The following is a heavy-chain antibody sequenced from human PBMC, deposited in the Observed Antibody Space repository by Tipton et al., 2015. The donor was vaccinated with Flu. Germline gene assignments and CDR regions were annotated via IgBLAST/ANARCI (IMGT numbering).Heavy chain of an antibody. CDR2: IYHTGST. Sequence: TLSLTCTVSGYSISSGYYWGWIRQPPGKGLEWIGSIYHTGSTFYNPSLMSRVTVSVDTSRNQLSLKLTSVTATDTAVYYCARVVANVPDPWGQGTLVTVSS. CDR1: GYSISSGYY. V-gene: IGHV4-38-2*02. CDR3: ARVVANVPDP. D-gene: IGHD3-10*01. J-gene: IGHJ5*02.